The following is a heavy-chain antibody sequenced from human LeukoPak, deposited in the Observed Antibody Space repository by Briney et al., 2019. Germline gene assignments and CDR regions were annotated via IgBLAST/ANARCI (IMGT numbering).Heavy chain of an antibody. J-gene: IGHJ4*02. CDR2: INPNSGST. CDR3: ASIRPPYYYHSSGYDDY. CDR1: GYTFTGYY. D-gene: IGHD3-22*01. V-gene: IGHV1-2*02. Sequence: GASVKVSCKASGYTFTGYYMHWVRQAPGQGLEWMGWINPNSGSTNYAQKFQGRVTMTGDTSISTAYMDLSRLRSDDTAVYYCASIRPPYYYHSSGYDDYWGQGTLVTVSS.